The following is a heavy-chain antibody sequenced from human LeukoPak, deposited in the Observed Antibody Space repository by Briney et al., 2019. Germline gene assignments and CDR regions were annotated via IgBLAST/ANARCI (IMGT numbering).Heavy chain of an antibody. J-gene: IGHJ5*01. CDR1: GFTFTDYA. V-gene: IGHV3-48*01. CDR3: ARDGKYSGSFDS. CDR2: ISSTSSTI. D-gene: IGHD1-26*01. Sequence: GGSLRLSCATSGFTFTDYAMNWVRQAPGRGLEWVSYISSTSSTIYYAESVEGRFTISRDYAKNSVYLQMNSLRAEDTAVFYCARDGKYSGSFDSWGQGTLVTVSS.